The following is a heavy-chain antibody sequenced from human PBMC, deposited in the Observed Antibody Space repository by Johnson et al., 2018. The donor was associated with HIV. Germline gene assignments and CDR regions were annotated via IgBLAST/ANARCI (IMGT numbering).Heavy chain of an antibody. Sequence: EVQLVESGVGLVQPGRSLRLSCAASGFTFDDYAMHWVRQAPGKGLEWVSGISWNSGRIGYVDSVKGRFTISRDNAQNLLYLQMNSLRDEDTGLYYCAKDGDDGDGPDGTKGAFDIWGQGTMVTVS. J-gene: IGHJ3*02. V-gene: IGHV3-9*01. CDR2: ISWNSGRI. CDR1: GFTFDDYA. CDR3: AKDGDDGDGPDGTKGAFDI. D-gene: IGHD5-24*01.